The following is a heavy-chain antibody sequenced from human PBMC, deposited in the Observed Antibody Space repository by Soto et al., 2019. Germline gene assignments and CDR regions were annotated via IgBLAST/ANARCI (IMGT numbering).Heavy chain of an antibody. Sequence: GGSLRLSCAASGFTFSSYGMHWVRQAPGKGLEWVAVISYDGSNKYYADSVKGRFTISRDNSKNTLYLQMNSLRAEDTAVYYCAKGKGAAAGTNYYYGMDVWGQGTTVTVSS. CDR2: ISYDGSNK. V-gene: IGHV3-30*18. CDR3: AKGKGAAAGTNYYYGMDV. D-gene: IGHD6-13*01. J-gene: IGHJ6*02. CDR1: GFTFSSYG.